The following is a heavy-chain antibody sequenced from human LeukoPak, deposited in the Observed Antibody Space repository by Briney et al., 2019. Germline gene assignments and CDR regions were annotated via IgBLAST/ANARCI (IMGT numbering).Heavy chain of an antibody. Sequence: PGGSLRLSCAASGFTFSSYTMNWVRQAPGKGLEWVSTFTGSGGSTYYADSVKGRFTISRDNSKNTLYLQMNNLRVEDTAVYYCARRDYYDSSGYSPLFDYWGQGTLVTVPS. CDR1: GFTFSSYT. CDR2: FTGSGGST. D-gene: IGHD3-22*01. V-gene: IGHV3-23*01. CDR3: ARRDYYDSSGYSPLFDY. J-gene: IGHJ4*02.